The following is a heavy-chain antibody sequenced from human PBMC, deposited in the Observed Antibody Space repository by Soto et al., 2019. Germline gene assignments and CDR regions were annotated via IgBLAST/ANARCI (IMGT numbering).Heavy chain of an antibody. Sequence: PGGSLRLSCAASGFTVSSNYMSWVRQAPGKGLEWVSVIYSGGSTYYADSVKGRFTISRDNSKNTLYLQMNSLRAEDTAVYYCARGFNMLRGVIITDYWGQGNLVTVSS. D-gene: IGHD3-10*01. CDR1: GFTVSSNY. CDR2: IYSGGST. CDR3: ARGFNMLRGVIITDY. V-gene: IGHV3-53*01. J-gene: IGHJ4*02.